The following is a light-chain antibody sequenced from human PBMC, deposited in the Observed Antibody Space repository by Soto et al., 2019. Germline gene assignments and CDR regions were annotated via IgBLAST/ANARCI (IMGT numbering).Light chain of an antibody. J-gene: IGKJ5*01. V-gene: IGKV3-20*01. Sequence: IVLTQSPGPLSLSPGERATLSCMASQSLTNSFIAWYQQKPGQAPRLLIYDTSSRATGIPDRFSGSGSGTDCALTISRLEPEDFAVFFCQQYGTSEIILGQGTRLEI. CDR2: DTS. CDR1: QSLTNSF. CDR3: QQYGTSEII.